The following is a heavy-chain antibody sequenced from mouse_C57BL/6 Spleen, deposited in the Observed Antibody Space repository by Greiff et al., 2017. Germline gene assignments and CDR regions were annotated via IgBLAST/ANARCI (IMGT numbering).Heavy chain of an antibody. Sequence: DVKLQESGPELVKPGASVKISCKASGYSFTGYYMNWVKQSPEKSLEWIGEINPSTGGTTYNQKFKAKATLTVDKSSSTAYMQLKSLTSEDSAVYYCARRPYYNGSSYYCDYGGQGTTLTVSS. CDR1: GYSFTGYY. J-gene: IGHJ2*01. D-gene: IGHD1-1*01. CDR2: INPSTGGT. V-gene: IGHV1-42*01. CDR3: ARRPYYNGSSYYCDY.